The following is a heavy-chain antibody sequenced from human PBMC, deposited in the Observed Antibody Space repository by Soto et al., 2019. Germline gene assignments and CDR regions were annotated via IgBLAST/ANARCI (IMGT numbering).Heavy chain of an antibody. D-gene: IGHD2-21*01. CDR3: ARAPSCGGDCYYFDY. CDR1: GFTFNTNS. J-gene: IGHJ4*02. V-gene: IGHV3-21*01. Sequence: PGGSLKLSCAASGFTFNTNSINWVRQAPGKGLEWVSSISSGISYIYYADSVKGRFTISRDNAKNSLYLQMNNLRAEDTAVYYCARAPSCGGDCYYFDYWGQGTLVTVSS. CDR2: ISSGISYI.